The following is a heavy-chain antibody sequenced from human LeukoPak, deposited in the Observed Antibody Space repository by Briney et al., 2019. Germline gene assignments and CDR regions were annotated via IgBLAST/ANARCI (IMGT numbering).Heavy chain of an antibody. CDR1: GGSISSSNW. D-gene: IGHD3-16*01. CDR3: ARVWGNPFFDY. J-gene: IGHJ4*02. V-gene: IGHV4-4*02. CDR2: IYHSGST. Sequence: SETLSLTCAVSGGSISSSNWWSWVRQPPEKGLEWIGEIYHSGSTNYNPSLKSRVTISVDKSKNQFSLNLSSVTAADTAVYYCARVWGNPFFDYWGQGTLVTVSS.